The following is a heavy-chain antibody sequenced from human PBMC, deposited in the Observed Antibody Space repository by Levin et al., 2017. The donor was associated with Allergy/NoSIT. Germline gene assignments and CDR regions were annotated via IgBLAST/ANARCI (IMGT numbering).Heavy chain of an antibody. CDR3: ARRRSTQLWLCDY. J-gene: IGHJ4*02. CDR2: IYYSGST. Sequence: SQTLSLTRTVSGGPISSSNYHWGWIRQPPEKGLEWIGRIYYSGSTSYNPPLQSRATISLDTSKNQFSLRLSPVSAADTAVYYCARRRSTQLWLCDYWGQGTQVTVSS. V-gene: IGHV4-39*01. D-gene: IGHD5-18*01. CDR1: GGPISSSNYH.